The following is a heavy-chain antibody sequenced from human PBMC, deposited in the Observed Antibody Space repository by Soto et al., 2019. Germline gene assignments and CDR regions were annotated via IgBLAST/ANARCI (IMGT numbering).Heavy chain of an antibody. J-gene: IGHJ6*02. CDR2: ISGSGGST. CDR3: AKGFGVDYYYAMDV. V-gene: IGHV3-23*01. D-gene: IGHD3-3*01. Sequence: GSLRLSCAASGFTFSSYAMTWVRQAPGKGLEWVSGISGSGGSTYFADSVKGRFTISRDNSKNTLYLQMNSLRAEDTAAYYCAKGFGVDYYYAMDVWGQGTTVTVSS. CDR1: GFTFSSYA.